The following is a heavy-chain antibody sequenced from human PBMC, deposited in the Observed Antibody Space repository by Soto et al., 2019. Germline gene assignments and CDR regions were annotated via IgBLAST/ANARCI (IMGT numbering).Heavy chain of an antibody. CDR1: GFTFSSYG. D-gene: IGHD6-19*01. V-gene: IGHV3-30*18. CDR2: ISYDGSNK. J-gene: IGHJ4*02. Sequence: QVQLVESGGGVVQPGRSLRLSCAASGFTFSSYGMHWVRQAPGKGLEWVAVISYDGSNKYYADSVKGRFTISRDNSKNTLYLQMNSLRAEDTAVYYCAKDRQWLVTGVDYWGQGTLVTVSS. CDR3: AKDRQWLVTGVDY.